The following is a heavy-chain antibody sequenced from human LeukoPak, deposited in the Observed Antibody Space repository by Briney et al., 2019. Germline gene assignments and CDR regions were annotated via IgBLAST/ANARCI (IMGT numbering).Heavy chain of an antibody. CDR3: ARGSVPPSQNYGMDV. D-gene: IGHD6-25*01. V-gene: IGHV4-34*01. J-gene: IGHJ6*04. Sequence: SETLSLTCSLYGGSFRGYYWSWIRQPPGKGLEWIGEINHSGSTNYNPSLKSRVTISVDTSKNQFSLKLSSVTAADTAVYYCARGSVPPSQNYGMDVWGKGTTVTVSS. CDR2: INHSGST. CDR1: GGSFRGYY.